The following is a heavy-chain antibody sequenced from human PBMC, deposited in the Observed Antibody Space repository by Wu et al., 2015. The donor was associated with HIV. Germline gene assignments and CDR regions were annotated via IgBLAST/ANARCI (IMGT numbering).Heavy chain of an antibody. Sequence: QVQLVQSGAEVKKPGASVKVSCKASGYTFTGYYMHWVRQAPGQGLEWMGWINPNSGGTNYAQKFQGRVTMTRDTSISTAYMELSRLRSDDTAVYYCARVGPIDYGGNSLDYYYGMDVWGQGTTVTVSS. V-gene: IGHV1-2*02. J-gene: IGHJ6*02. D-gene: IGHD4-23*01. CDR3: ARVGPIDYGGNSLDYYYGMDV. CDR1: GYTFTGYY. CDR2: INPNSGGT.